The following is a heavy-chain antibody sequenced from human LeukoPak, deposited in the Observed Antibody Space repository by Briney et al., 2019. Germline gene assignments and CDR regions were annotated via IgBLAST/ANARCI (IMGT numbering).Heavy chain of an antibody. CDR1: GFTFSSSG. J-gene: IGHJ4*02. Sequence: GGSLRLSCAASGFTFSSSGMHWVRQAPGKGLEWVAVISYDGSNKYYADSVKGRFTISRDNPKNTLYLQMNGLRVEDTAVYYCAKDMQTWPRFPDYWGQGTLVTVSS. CDR3: AKDMQTWPRFPDY. V-gene: IGHV3-30*18. CDR2: ISYDGSNK. D-gene: IGHD5-12*01.